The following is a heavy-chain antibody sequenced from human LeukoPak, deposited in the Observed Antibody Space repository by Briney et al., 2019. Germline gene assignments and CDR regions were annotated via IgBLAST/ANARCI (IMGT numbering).Heavy chain of an antibody. CDR3: ARPPSSSGFSSPDY. D-gene: IGHD6-19*01. Sequence: PGESLKISCKGSGYNFTTYWIGWVRQMPGKGLEWMGIIYPGDSDTRYSPSFQGQVTISADKSISTAYLQWSSLKASDTAIYYCARPPSSSGFSSPDYWGQGTLVTVSS. J-gene: IGHJ4*02. V-gene: IGHV5-51*01. CDR1: GYNFTTYW. CDR2: IYPGDSDT.